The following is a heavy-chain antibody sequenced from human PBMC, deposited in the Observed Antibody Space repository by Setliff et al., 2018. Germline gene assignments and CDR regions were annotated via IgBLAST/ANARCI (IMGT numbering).Heavy chain of an antibody. CDR3: ARGRGEY. Sequence: GGSLRLSCAASGFTFSSYAMHWVRQAPGKGLEYVSAISSNGGSTYYADSVKGRFTISRDNSKNTLYLQMGSLRAEDMAVYYCARGRGEYWGQGTLVTVSS. CDR2: ISSNGGST. J-gene: IGHJ4*02. V-gene: IGHV3-64*02. D-gene: IGHD3-16*01. CDR1: GFTFSSYA.